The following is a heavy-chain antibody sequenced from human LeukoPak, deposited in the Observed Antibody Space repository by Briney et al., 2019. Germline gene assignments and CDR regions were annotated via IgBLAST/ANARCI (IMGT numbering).Heavy chain of an antibody. CDR2: IYYSGST. CDR3: ARRRYYDSTGYLE. Sequence: SETLSLTCTISGGFISSSSYYWGWIGQPPGKGVEWIGDIYYSGSTYYNPALKSRVSMSIDTSKIQFSLELRSVAAADTALYYCARRRYYDSTGYLEWGQGTLVTVTS. V-gene: IGHV4-39*01. J-gene: IGHJ1*01. CDR1: GGFISSSSYY. D-gene: IGHD3-22*01.